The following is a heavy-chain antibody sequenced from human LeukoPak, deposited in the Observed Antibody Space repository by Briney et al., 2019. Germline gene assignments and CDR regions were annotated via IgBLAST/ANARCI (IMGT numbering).Heavy chain of an antibody. CDR2: INHSGST. J-gene: IGHJ6*02. CDR1: GGSFSGYY. Sequence: PSETLSLTCAVYGGSFSGYYWSWIRQPPGKGLEWIGEINHSGSTNYNPSLKSRVTISVDTSKNQFSLKLSSVTAADTAVYYCARARIVVVPAYYYYYGMDVWGQGTTVTVSS. D-gene: IGHD2-2*01. CDR3: ARARIVVVPAYYYYYGMDV. V-gene: IGHV4-34*01.